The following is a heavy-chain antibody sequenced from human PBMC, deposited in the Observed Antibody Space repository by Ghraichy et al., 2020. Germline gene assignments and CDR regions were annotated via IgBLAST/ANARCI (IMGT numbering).Heavy chain of an antibody. D-gene: IGHD1-26*01. J-gene: IGHJ3*01. CDR1: GITFSSHY. CDR3: ARGGLVGAIDL. Sequence: GGSLRLSCVASGITFSSHYINWVRQAPGKGLEWVSSISSGSRSIYYTDSVKGRFTISRDNAKNSLYLQMNSLRVEDTAVYYCARGGLVGAIDLWGQGTMVTVSS. V-gene: IGHV3-21*06. CDR2: ISSGSRSI.